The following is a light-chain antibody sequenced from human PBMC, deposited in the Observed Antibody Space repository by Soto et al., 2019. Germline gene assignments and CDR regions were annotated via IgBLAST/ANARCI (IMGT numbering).Light chain of an antibody. V-gene: IGKV3-20*01. CDR1: QSASSSY. CDR2: GAS. Sequence: IVWTQYPRTPFLCHGGGATLSCMASQSASSSYLAWYRQKPGQAPRILIFGASSRSLCIPDRFSGSGSGTDFTLSISSLEPEDFAVYYCQQYGSSRTFGQGTKVDIK. J-gene: IGKJ1*01. CDR3: QQYGSSRT.